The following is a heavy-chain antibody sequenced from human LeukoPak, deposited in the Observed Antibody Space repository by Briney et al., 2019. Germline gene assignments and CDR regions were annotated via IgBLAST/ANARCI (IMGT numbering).Heavy chain of an antibody. D-gene: IGHD2-2*02. CDR2: INTNTGNP. Sequence: ASVKVSCKASGYTFTSYAMNWVRQAPGQGLEGMGWINTNTGNPTYAQGFTGRFVFSLDTSVSTAYLQISSLKAEDTAVYYCARVAVPAAIGDYYYMDVWGKGTTVTVSS. CDR1: GYTFTSYA. J-gene: IGHJ6*03. CDR3: ARVAVPAAIGDYYYMDV. V-gene: IGHV7-4-1*02.